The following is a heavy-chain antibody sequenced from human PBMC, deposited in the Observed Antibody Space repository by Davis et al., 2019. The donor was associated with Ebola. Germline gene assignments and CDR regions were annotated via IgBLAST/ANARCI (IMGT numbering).Heavy chain of an antibody. V-gene: IGHV1-8*01. CDR2: MNPNSANT. D-gene: IGHD2-21*01. CDR1: GYSFISYD. J-gene: IGHJ4*02. Sequence: AASVKVSCKASGYSFISYDINWVRQATGQGLEWMGWMNPNSANTAFAQKFQDRVNMTRNTSTSTAYMELSGLTSEDTAVYFCARERTNRGCDFWGQGTLVSVSS. CDR3: ARERTNRGCDF.